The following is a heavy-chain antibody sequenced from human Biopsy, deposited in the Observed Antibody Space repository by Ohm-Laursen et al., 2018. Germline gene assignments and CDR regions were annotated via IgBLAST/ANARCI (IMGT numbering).Heavy chain of an antibody. CDR2: IYYSVMT. CDR1: GDSVTKYY. D-gene: IGHD5-24*01. V-gene: IGHV4-59*02. Sequence: SDTLSLTCTVSGDSVTKYYWSWIRQPPGKGLEWIGHIYYSVMTNYNPSLKSRVTMSVNTSKKQFSLRLSSVTAADTAVYYCASAGYNPDWNFDLWGRGTRVTVSS. J-gene: IGHJ2*01. CDR3: ASAGYNPDWNFDL.